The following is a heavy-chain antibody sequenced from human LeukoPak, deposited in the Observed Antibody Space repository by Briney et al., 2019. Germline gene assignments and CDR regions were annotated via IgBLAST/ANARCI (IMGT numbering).Heavy chain of an antibody. V-gene: IGHV3-7*01. J-gene: IGHJ4*02. Sequence: GGSLRLSCTAAGFTFSNYWMTWVRQATGKGQEWVANIKQDGSQTYFVDSVRGRFSISRDNAKNSVYLEANSLRAEDTAVYYCVRDTGGSGSYPDYWGQGTPVTVSA. CDR1: GFTFSNYW. CDR2: IKQDGSQT. CDR3: VRDTGGSGSYPDY. D-gene: IGHD1-26*01.